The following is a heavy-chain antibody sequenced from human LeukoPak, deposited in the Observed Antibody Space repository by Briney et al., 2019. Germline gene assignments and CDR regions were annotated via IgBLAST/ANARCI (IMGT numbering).Heavy chain of an antibody. CDR3: TSGSVAVRQGIYI. V-gene: IGHV3-30*03. Sequence: PGGSLRLSCAASGFTFSSYGMHWLRQAPGKGMEWVAVISYDGSKAYHAESVKGRFTISRDNSKNTLYLQMNSLKIEDTAVYYCTSGSVAVRQGIYIWGQGTMVTVSS. J-gene: IGHJ3*02. CDR1: GFTFSSYG. D-gene: IGHD2-2*01. CDR2: ISYDGSKA.